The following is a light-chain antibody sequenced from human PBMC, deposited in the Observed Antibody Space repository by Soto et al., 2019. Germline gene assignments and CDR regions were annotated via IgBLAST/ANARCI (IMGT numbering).Light chain of an antibody. V-gene: IGLV2-14*01. CDR3: SSFTSSILV. CDR1: SSAVGGYTS. Sequence: QSALTQPASVSGSPGQTITISCTGPSSAVGGYTSVSWYQQHPGNAPKRLFYDVTYRPSGVSTRFAGSKSGNTASLTISGLQADDEADYYCSSFTSSILVFGGGTKLTVL. CDR2: DVT. J-gene: IGLJ3*02.